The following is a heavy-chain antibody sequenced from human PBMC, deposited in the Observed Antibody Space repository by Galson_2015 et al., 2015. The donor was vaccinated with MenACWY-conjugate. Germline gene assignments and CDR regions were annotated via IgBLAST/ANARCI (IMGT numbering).Heavy chain of an antibody. CDR2: IDPINSNS. CDR3: ARHPPGGRGMDV. J-gene: IGHJ6*02. V-gene: IGHV5-51*01. CDR1: GHSFTTYW. Sequence: QSGAEAKKPGESLMLSCRASGHSFTTYWIAWVPPMPGKALVGVPLIDPINSNSRYSPSLQGQITISADESNSTAYLQWSSLKASDTATCSCARHPPGGRGMDVWGRGTTVTVSS. D-gene: IGHD3-10*01.